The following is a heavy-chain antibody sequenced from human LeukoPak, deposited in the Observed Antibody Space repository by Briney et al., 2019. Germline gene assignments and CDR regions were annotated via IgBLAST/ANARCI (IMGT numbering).Heavy chain of an antibody. CDR2: ISGSGGST. CDR1: GFTFSSYW. J-gene: IGHJ5*02. Sequence: GGSLRLSCAASGFTFSSYWMSWVRQAPGKGLEWVSAISGSGGSTYYADSVKGRFTISRDNSKNTLYLQMNSLRAEDTAVYYCAKDQDIVVVPWFDPWGQGTLVTVSS. D-gene: IGHD2-2*01. CDR3: AKDQDIVVVPWFDP. V-gene: IGHV3-23*01.